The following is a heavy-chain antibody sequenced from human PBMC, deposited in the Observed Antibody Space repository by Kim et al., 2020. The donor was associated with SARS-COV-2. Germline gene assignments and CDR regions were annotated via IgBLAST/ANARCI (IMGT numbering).Heavy chain of an antibody. Sequence: SVKVSCKASGGTFSSYAISWVRQAPGQGLEWMGGIIPIFGTANYAQKFQGRVTITADESTSTAYMELSSLRSEDTAVYYCARETSSYYDSSGSLADWYFDLWGRGTLVTVSS. V-gene: IGHV1-69*13. J-gene: IGHJ2*01. D-gene: IGHD3-22*01. CDR1: GGTFSSYA. CDR3: ARETSSYYDSSGSLADWYFDL. CDR2: IIPIFGTA.